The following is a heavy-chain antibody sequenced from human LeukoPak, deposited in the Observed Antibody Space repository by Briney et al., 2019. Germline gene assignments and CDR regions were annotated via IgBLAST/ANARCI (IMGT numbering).Heavy chain of an antibody. CDR1: EFSVGSNY. Sequence: GGSLRLSCAASEFSVGSNYMTWVRQAPGKGLEWVSLIYSGGSTYYADSVKGRFTISRDNSKNTLYLQMNSLRAEDTAVYYCARDVGYGDYRRYHAFDIWGQGTMVTVSS. J-gene: IGHJ3*02. CDR3: ARDVGYGDYRRYHAFDI. V-gene: IGHV3-66*01. D-gene: IGHD4-17*01. CDR2: IYSGGST.